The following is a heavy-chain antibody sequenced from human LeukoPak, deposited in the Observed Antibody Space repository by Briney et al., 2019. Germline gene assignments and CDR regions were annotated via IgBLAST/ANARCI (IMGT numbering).Heavy chain of an antibody. CDR2: ISTSGGST. D-gene: IGHD1-26*01. V-gene: IGHV3-23*01. CDR1: GLTFSSHG. CDR3: ANTRILGAMILGEF. J-gene: IGHJ4*02. Sequence: GGPLRLSCAASGLTFSSHGLSWVRQAPGMGLEWVSSISTSGGSTYYADSVKGRFTISRDNTKNTLYLHMNSLRAEDTALYYCANTRILGAMILGEFWGQGTLVTVSS.